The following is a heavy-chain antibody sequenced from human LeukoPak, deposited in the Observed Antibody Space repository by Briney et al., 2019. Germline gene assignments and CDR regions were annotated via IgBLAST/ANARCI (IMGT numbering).Heavy chain of an antibody. V-gene: IGHV1-69*05. J-gene: IGHJ5*02. CDR1: GGTFSSYA. CDR2: IIPIFSTA. D-gene: IGHD2-8*01. Sequence: SVKVSCKASGGTFSSYAISWVRQAPGQGLEWMGRIIPIFSTANYAQKFQGRVTITTDESTSTAYMELSSLRSEDTAVYYCARDGHNGVWMPTPTSNWFDPWGQGPWSPSPQ. CDR3: ARDGHNGVWMPTPTSNWFDP.